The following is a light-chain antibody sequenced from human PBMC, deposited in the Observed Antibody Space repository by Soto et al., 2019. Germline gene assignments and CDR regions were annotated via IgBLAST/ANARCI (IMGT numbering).Light chain of an antibody. V-gene: IGLV2-11*01. CDR1: SSDGGGYNY. CDR2: DVS. J-gene: IGLJ2*01. CDR3: CSYAGSYTYGV. Sequence: QSALTQPRSVSGSPGQSVTISCTGTSSDGGGYNYVSWYQQHPGKASKLMIYDVSKRPSGVADRFSGSKSGNTASLTISGFQAEDEADYYCCSYAGSYTYGVFGGGTQLTVL.